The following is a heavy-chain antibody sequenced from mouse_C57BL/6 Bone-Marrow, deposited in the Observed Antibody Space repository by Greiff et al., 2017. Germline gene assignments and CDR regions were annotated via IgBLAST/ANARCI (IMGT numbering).Heavy chain of an antibody. J-gene: IGHJ1*03. CDR2: IYPRSGAT. D-gene: IGHD1-1*01. V-gene: IGHV1-81*01. Sequence: VQLQQSGAELARPGASVKLSCKASGYTFTSYGISWVKQRTGQGLEWIGEIYPRSGATYYNEKVKGNATLTADKSSSTAYMGIRSLTSEDSAGYFCARMNVVATGWYFDVWGTGTTVTVSS. CDR1: GYTFTSYG. CDR3: ARMNVVATGWYFDV.